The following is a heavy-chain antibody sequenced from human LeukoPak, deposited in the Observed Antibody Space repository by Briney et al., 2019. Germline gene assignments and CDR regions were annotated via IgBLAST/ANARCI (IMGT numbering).Heavy chain of an antibody. J-gene: IGHJ4*02. D-gene: IGHD3-10*01. CDR1: GFTFMNAW. V-gene: IGHV3-30*03. Sequence: GGSLRLSCAASGFTFMNAWMSWVRQAPGKGLEWVAVISYDGSNKYYGDSVKGRFTISRDNSKNTLYLQMNSLRAEDTALYYCARDRDYYYGSGSYYLGPSDYWGQGTLVTVSS. CDR3: ARDRDYYYGSGSYYLGPSDY. CDR2: ISYDGSNK.